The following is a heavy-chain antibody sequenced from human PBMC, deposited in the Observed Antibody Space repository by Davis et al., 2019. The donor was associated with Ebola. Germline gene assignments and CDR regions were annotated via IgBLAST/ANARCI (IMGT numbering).Heavy chain of an antibody. CDR1: GFTFSSYA. CDR3: ARRTSGWYFDY. CDR2: INGSGGST. J-gene: IGHJ4*02. Sequence: PGGSLRLSCAASGFTFSSYAMIWVRQAPGKGLEWVSVINGSGGSTCYADSVKGRFTISRNNSKNTLYLQMNSLRAEDTAVYYCARRTSGWYFDYWGQGTLVTVSS. D-gene: IGHD6-19*01. V-gene: IGHV3-23*01.